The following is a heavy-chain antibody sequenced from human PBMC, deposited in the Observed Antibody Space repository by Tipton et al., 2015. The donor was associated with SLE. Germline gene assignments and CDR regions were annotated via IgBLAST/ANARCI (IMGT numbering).Heavy chain of an antibody. CDR2: IYYSGTT. CDR3: ARVDSSGWHYYYYYMDV. J-gene: IGHJ6*03. V-gene: IGHV4-59*08. Sequence: TLSLTCTVSGASMRSSYWSWIRQPPGKGLEWIGSIYYSGTTYYHPSLKSRVAISLDTSKNQFSLKLSSVTAADTAVYYCARVDSSGWHYYYYYMDVWGKGTTVTVSS. CDR1: GASMRSSY. D-gene: IGHD6-19*01.